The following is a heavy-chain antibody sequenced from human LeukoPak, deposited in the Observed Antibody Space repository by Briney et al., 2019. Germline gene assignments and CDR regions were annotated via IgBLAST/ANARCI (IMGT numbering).Heavy chain of an antibody. Sequence: PGRSLRLSCAASGFTFSSYGMHWVRQAPGKGLEWVAVIWYDGSNKYYADSVKGRFTISRDNSKNTLYLQMNSLRAEDTAVYYCAREFTIKGVGDIVVVPAALDYWGQGTLVTVSS. CDR1: GFTFSSYG. CDR2: IWYDGSNK. CDR3: AREFTIKGVGDIVVVPAALDY. V-gene: IGHV3-33*01. D-gene: IGHD2-2*01. J-gene: IGHJ4*02.